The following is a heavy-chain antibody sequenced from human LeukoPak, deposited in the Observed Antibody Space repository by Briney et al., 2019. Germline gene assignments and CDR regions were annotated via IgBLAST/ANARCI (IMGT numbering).Heavy chain of an antibody. CDR1: GGSISSGNW. CDR2: IYHSGGT. Sequence: PSGNLSLTCTVSGGSISSGNWWSWVRQPPGKGLEWIGEIYHSGGTNYNPSLKSRVTISVDKSKNQFSLNLTSVTAADTAVYYCARDIYGSGSYSQFDCWGQGTLVTVSS. J-gene: IGHJ4*02. D-gene: IGHD3-10*01. CDR3: ARDIYGSGSYSQFDC. V-gene: IGHV4-4*02.